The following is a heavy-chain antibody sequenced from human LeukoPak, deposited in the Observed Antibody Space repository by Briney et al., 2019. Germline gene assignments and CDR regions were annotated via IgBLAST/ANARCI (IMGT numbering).Heavy chain of an antibody. V-gene: IGHV1-18*01. CDR3: ARVGEVYSSSSALPY. J-gene: IGHJ4*02. CDR1: GYTFTSYG. Sequence: ASVKVSCKASGYTFTSYGISWGRQAPGQGREWMGWISAYNGNTNYAQKLQGRVTMTTDTSTSTAYMELRSLRSDDTAVYYCARVGEVYSSSSALPYWGQGTLVTVSS. D-gene: IGHD6-6*01. CDR2: ISAYNGNT.